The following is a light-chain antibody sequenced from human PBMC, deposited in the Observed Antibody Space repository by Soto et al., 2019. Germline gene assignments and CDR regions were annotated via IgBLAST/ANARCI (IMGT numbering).Light chain of an antibody. Sequence: EIVMTQSPATLSVSPGERATLSCRASQSVDSNLAWYQQKPGQAPRLLIFGASTRATGIPARFSGSGSGTDFTLTISSPQSEDFGVYFCQQYDNWPLTFGGGTKVEIK. CDR1: QSVDSN. CDR3: QQYDNWPLT. J-gene: IGKJ4*01. CDR2: GAS. V-gene: IGKV3D-15*01.